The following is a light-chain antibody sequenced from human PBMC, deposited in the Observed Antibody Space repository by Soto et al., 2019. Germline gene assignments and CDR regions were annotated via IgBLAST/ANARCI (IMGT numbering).Light chain of an antibody. Sequence: QPVLAQPPSASGSPGQSVTISCTGTSSDVGDNYVSWYQRHLGKAPKLIIYEVTLRPSGVPDRFSGSKSGNTASLTVSGLQAYDEADSYCSAYAGSNTFVFGNGTKLAVL. CDR1: SSDVGDNY. V-gene: IGLV2-8*01. J-gene: IGLJ1*01. CDR3: SAYAGSNTFV. CDR2: EVT.